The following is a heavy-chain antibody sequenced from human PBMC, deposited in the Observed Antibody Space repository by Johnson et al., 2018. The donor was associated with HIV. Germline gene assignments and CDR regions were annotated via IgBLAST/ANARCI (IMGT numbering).Heavy chain of an antibody. CDR2: ISSDGVTT. V-gene: IGHV3-74*02. J-gene: IGHJ3*02. D-gene: IGHD2-15*01. Sequence: EVQLVESGGGLVQPGGSLRLSCAASGFTFSSYWMHWVRQAPGKGLVWVSRISSDGVTTTYADSVKGRFTISRDNAKNTLYLQMNSLRAEDTDLYYCERRQXXKVGXXHDXVXSXXQGTMXTVXS. CDR1: GFTFSSYW. CDR3: ERRQXXKVGXXHDXVXS.